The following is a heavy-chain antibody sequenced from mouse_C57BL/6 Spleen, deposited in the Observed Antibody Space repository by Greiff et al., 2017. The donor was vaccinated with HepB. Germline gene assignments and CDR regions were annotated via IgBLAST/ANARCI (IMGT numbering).Heavy chain of an antibody. CDR2: ISDGGSYT. V-gene: IGHV5-4*01. CDR1: GFTFSSYA. J-gene: IGHJ3*01. CDR3: ARDGDYYSNYPFAY. Sequence: EVKVVESGGGLVKPGGSLKLSCAASGFTFSSYAMSWVRQTPEKRLEWVATISDGGSYTYYPDNVKGRFTISRDNAKNNLYLQMSHLKSEDTAMYYCARDGDYYSNYPFAYWGQGTLVTVSA. D-gene: IGHD2-5*01.